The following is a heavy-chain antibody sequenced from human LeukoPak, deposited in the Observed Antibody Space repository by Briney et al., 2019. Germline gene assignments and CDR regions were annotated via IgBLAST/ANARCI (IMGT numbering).Heavy chain of an antibody. D-gene: IGHD2-2*01. J-gene: IGHJ6*02. CDR2: INHSGST. CDR1: GGSFSGYY. CDR3: ARSTYCSSTSCYVRTVNYYYGMDV. V-gene: IGHV4-34*01. Sequence: SETLSLTSAVYGGSFSGYYWSWIRQPPGKGLEWIGEINHSGSTNYNPSLKSRVTISVDTSKNQFSLKLSSVTAADTAVYYCARSTYCSSTSCYVRTVNYYYGMDVWGQGTTVTVSS.